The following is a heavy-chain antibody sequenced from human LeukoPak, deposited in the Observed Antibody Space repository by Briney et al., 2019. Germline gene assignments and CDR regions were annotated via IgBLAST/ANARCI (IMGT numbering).Heavy chain of an antibody. CDR2: IHRNGDT. Sequence: PSETLSLTCTVSSDSITSYYWTWIRHPPGKGLEWIGYIHRNGDTKNNPSLKSRLTMSVDTSKNQISLKLTSVTAADTALYYCARQPSGTAAFDIWGQGTMVTVSS. CDR3: ARQPSGTAAFDI. CDR1: SDSITSYY. J-gene: IGHJ3*02. D-gene: IGHD1-14*01. V-gene: IGHV4-59*08.